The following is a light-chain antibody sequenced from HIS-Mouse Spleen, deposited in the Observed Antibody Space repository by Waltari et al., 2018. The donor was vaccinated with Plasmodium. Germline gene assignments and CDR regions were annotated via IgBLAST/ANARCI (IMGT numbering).Light chain of an antibody. V-gene: IGKV1-5*03. CDR1: QSISSR. CDR2: KAS. Sequence: DIQMTQSPSTLSAAVGARVTITCRASQSISSRLAWDQQKPGKAPKLLIYKASSLESGVPSRFSGSGSGTEFTLTISSLQPDDFATYYCQQYNSYSWTFGQGTKVEIK. CDR3: QQYNSYSWT. J-gene: IGKJ1*01.